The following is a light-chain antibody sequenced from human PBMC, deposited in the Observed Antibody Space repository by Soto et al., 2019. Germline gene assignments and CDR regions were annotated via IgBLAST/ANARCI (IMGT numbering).Light chain of an antibody. CDR2: DVS. V-gene: IGLV2-14*01. CDR3: SSYTSSSTLV. Sequence: QSALTQPASVPGSPGQSITISCTGTSSDVGGYNYVSWYQQHPGKAPKLMIYDVSNRPSGVSNRFSGSKSGNTASLTISGLQAEDEADYYCSSYTSSSTLVFGNGTKVTVL. J-gene: IGLJ1*01. CDR1: SSDVGGYNY.